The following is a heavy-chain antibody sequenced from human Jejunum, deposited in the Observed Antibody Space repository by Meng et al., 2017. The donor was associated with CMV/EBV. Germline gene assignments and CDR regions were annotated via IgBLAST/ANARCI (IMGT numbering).Heavy chain of an antibody. Sequence: SGFSLTTSGVGVGWIRQPPGKALEWLALIYWDDDKRYSPSLKSRVTITKDTSKNQVVLTMTSMDPVDTATYFCAHKPRNGFDTWFDSWGQGTLVTVSS. CDR1: GFSLTTSGVG. CDR2: IYWDDDK. J-gene: IGHJ5*01. D-gene: IGHD5-24*01. V-gene: IGHV2-5*02. CDR3: AHKPRNGFDTWFDS.